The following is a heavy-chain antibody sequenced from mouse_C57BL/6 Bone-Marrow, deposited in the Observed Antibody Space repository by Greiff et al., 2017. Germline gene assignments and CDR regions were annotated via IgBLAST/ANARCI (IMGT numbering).Heavy chain of an antibody. V-gene: IGHV2-2*01. J-gene: IGHJ4*01. Sequence: QVQLKQSGPGLVQPSQSLSITCTVSGFSLTSYGVHWVRQSPGKGLDWLGVLWSGGSTGYNPAFISRLSISKDNSKSQVFFKMNSLQADDTAIYYCASYYDAMDYWGQGTSVTVSS. CDR1: GFSLTSYG. CDR3: ASYYDAMDY. CDR2: LWSGGST.